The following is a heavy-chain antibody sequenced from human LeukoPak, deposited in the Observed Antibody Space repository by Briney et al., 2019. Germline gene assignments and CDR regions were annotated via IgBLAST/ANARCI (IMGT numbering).Heavy chain of an antibody. CDR2: INHSGST. J-gene: IGHJ6*02. D-gene: IGHD1-26*01. V-gene: IGHV4-34*01. CDR3: ARGDEAGATRNPSDYYYGMDV. CDR1: GGSFSGYY. Sequence: PSETLSLTCAVYGGSFSGYYWSLIRQPPGKGLEWIEEINHSGSTNYNPSLKSRVTISVDTSKNQFSLKLSSVTAADTAVYYCARGDEAGATRNPSDYYYGMDVWGQGTTVTVSS.